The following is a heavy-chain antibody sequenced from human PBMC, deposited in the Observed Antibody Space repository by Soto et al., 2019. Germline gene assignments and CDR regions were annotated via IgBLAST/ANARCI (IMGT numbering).Heavy chain of an antibody. D-gene: IGHD6-19*01. CDR1: GYSFTSYW. J-gene: IGHJ6*02. V-gene: IGHV5-51*01. CDR2: IYPGDSDT. Sequence: GESLKISCKGSGYSFTSYWIGWVRQMPGKGLEWMGIIYPGDSDTRYSPSFQGQVTISADKSISTAYLQWSSLKASDTAMYYCARQKAGPPYYYYGMDVWGRGTTVTVSS. CDR3: ARQKAGPPYYYYGMDV.